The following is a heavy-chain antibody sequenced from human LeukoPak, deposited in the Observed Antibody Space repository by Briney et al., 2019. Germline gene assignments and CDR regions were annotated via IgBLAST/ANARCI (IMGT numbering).Heavy chain of an antibody. V-gene: IGHV3-33*01. J-gene: IGHJ4*02. Sequence: PGGSLRPSCAASGFTFSSYGMHWVRQAPGKGLEWVALIWYDGSNKYYADSVKGRLTISRDNSKNTLYLQMNSLRAEDTAVYYCASIKVAVAGSGAWGQGTLVTVSS. D-gene: IGHD6-19*01. CDR1: GFTFSSYG. CDR3: ASIKVAVAGSGA. CDR2: IWYDGSNK.